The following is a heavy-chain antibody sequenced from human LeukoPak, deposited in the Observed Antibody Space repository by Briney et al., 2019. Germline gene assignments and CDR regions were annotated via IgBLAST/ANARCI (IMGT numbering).Heavy chain of an antibody. CDR1: GGSISSSSYY. Sequence: SEALSLTCTVSGGSISSSSYYWGWIRQPPGKGLEWIGSIYYSGSTYYNPSLKSRVTISVDTSKNKFSLKLNSVTAADTAVYYCARPAYRGSYYDAFDIWGQGTMVTISS. J-gene: IGHJ3*02. D-gene: IGHD1-26*01. V-gene: IGHV4-39*01. CDR2: IYYSGST. CDR3: ARPAYRGSYYDAFDI.